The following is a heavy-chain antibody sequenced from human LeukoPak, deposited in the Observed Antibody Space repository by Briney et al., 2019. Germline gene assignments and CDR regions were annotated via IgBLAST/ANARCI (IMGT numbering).Heavy chain of an antibody. CDR3: ARHFDCSGGSCYWGAFDY. CDR2: IYYSGST. D-gene: IGHD2-15*01. V-gene: IGHV4-39*01. CDR1: GGSISSSSYY. J-gene: IGHJ4*02. Sequence: SETLSLTCTVSGGSISSSSYYWGWIRRPPGKGLEWIGSIYYSGSTYYNPSLKSRVTISVDTSKNQFSLKLSSVTAADTAVYYCARHFDCSGGSCYWGAFDYWGQGTLVTVSS.